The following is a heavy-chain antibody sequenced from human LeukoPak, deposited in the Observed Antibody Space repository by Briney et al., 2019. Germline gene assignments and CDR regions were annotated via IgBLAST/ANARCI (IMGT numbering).Heavy chain of an antibody. Sequence: AGGSLRLSCAASGFTLRNNWMHWVRQAPGKGLEWVSRISGDGSSTTYADSVKGRFIISRDNAKNTLYLQMNSLRAEDTALYYCARDIALAGNYFDYWGQGTLVTVSS. D-gene: IGHD6-19*01. V-gene: IGHV3-74*01. CDR3: ARDIALAGNYFDY. J-gene: IGHJ4*02. CDR2: ISGDGSST. CDR1: GFTLRNNW.